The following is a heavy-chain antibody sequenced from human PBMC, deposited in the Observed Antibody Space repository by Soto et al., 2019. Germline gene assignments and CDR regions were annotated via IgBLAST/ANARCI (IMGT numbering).Heavy chain of an antibody. CDR1: GFTFSSYG. Sequence: GGSLRLSWAASGFTFSSYGMHWVRQAPGKGLEWVAVIWYDGSNKYYADSVKGRFTISRDNSKNTLYLQMNSLRAEDTAVYYCARDYISRVFDYWGQGTLVTV. CDR3: ARDYISRVFDY. J-gene: IGHJ4*02. CDR2: IWYDGSNK. V-gene: IGHV3-33*01. D-gene: IGHD6-13*01.